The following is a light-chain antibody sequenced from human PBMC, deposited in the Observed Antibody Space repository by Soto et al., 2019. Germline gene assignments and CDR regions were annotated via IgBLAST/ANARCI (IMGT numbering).Light chain of an antibody. J-gene: IGKJ2*01. V-gene: IGKV3-11*01. Sequence: EIVLTQSPATLSLSPGERATLSCKASQNLAYYLAWYQQKPGQAPRLLIYDASNRATGIPARFSGSGSATDFTLTISSLEPEDFAVYFCQQRSNWPGTFGQGTKLEIK. CDR1: QNLAYY. CDR2: DAS. CDR3: QQRSNWPGT.